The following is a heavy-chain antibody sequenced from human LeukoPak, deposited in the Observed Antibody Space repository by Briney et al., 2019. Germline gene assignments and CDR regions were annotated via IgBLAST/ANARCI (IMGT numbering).Heavy chain of an antibody. CDR3: ARRLPYYGMDV. CDR1: GGSISTFY. J-gene: IGHJ6*02. Sequence: LSLTCTVSGGSISTFYWSWIRQPPGKGLEWVSKIGGIGSIMYADSVKGRFTISTDSAKSSVYLQMNSLRAEDTAVYYCARRLPYYGMDVWGQGTTVTVSS. V-gene: IGHV3-11*04. CDR2: IGGIGSIM.